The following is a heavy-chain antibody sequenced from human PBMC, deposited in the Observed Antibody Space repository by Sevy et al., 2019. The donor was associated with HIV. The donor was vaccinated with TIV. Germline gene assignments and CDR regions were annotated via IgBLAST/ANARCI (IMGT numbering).Heavy chain of an antibody. CDR1: GYTITGYY. J-gene: IGHJ4*02. CDR2: INPDSGGP. CDR3: VRDNRDGYFDY. V-gene: IGHV1-2*02. Sequence: ASVKVSCKASGYTITGYYMHWVQQAPGQGLEWMGWINPDSGGPNYAPKFQGRVTLTRDTSISTAYMELSRLKSDDTAVHYCVRDNRDGYFDYWGQRTLVTVSS.